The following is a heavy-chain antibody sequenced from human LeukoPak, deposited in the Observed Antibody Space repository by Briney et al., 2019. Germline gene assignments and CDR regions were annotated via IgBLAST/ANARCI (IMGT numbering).Heavy chain of an antibody. CDR3: ARTCPPSGGDCSFDY. J-gene: IGHJ4*02. CDR1: GFTFSSYG. CDR2: ISYDGSNK. V-gene: IGHV3-30*03. Sequence: PGGPLRLSCAASGFTFSSYGMHWVRQAPGKGLEWVAVISYDGSNKYYADSVKGRFTISRDNSKNTLYLEMNSLRAEDTAVYYCARTCPPSGGDCSFDYWGQGTLVTVSS. D-gene: IGHD2-21*02.